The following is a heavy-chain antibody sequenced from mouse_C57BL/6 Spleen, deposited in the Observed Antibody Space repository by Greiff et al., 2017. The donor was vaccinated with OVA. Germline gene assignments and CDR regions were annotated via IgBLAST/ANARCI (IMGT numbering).Heavy chain of an antibody. J-gene: IGHJ4*01. V-gene: IGHV1-82*01. D-gene: IGHD1-1*01. CDR1: GYAFSSSW. CDR2: LYPGDGDT. Sequence: QVQLQQSGPELVKPGASVKISCKASGYAFSSSWLNWVKQRPGKGLEWIGRLYPGDGDTNYNGKLKGKATLTADKSSSTAYMQLSSLTSEDSAVYFCARYYYGSSRYAMDYWGQGTSVTVSA. CDR3: ARYYYGSSRYAMDY.